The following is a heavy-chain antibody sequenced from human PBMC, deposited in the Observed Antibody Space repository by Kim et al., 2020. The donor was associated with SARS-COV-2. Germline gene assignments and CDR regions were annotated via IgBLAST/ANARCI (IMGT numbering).Heavy chain of an antibody. D-gene: IGHD3-10*01. CDR3: ARDPLWFGEEPSD. J-gene: IGHJ4*02. CDR1: GGSISSGGYY. CDR2: IYYSGST. Sequence: SETLSLTCTVSGGSISSGGYYWSWIRQHPGKGLEWIGYIYYSGSTYYNPSLKSRVTISVDTSKNQFSLKLSSVTAADTAVYYCARDPLWFGEEPSDWGQGTLVTVSS. V-gene: IGHV4-31*03.